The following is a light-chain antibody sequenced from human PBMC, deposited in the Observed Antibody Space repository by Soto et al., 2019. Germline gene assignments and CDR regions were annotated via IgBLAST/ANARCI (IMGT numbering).Light chain of an antibody. CDR2: DTS. Sequence: PGDRATLACTPTQSVRTSSAWYQHNPGQAPRLLINDTSNRATGIPARFSGSGSGADFTLTISSLEPEDFAVYYCQQRSDWPPWTFGQGTKVEI. J-gene: IGKJ1*01. CDR3: QQRSDWPPWT. CDR1: QSVRTS. V-gene: IGKV3-11*01.